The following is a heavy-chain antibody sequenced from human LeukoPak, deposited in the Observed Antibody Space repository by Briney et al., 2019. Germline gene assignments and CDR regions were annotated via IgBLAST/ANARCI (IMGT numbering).Heavy chain of an antibody. Sequence: PSQTLALTCAVYGGSLSGYYWSWIREPPGKGRECIGGINHSGSTNYNPALTSQVTISVDTSQNQFSLKLRSVTAADRAVYYCARGAYDYVWGSYRAGYNWFDPWGQGTLVTVSS. CDR1: GGSLSGYY. CDR3: ARGAYDYVWGSYRAGYNWFDP. D-gene: IGHD3-16*02. J-gene: IGHJ5*02. V-gene: IGHV4-34*01. CDR2: INHSGST.